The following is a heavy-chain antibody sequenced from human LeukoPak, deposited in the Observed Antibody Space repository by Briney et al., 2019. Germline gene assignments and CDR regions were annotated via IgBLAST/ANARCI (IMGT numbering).Heavy chain of an antibody. CDR2: IYYSGST. CDR1: GGSISSSSYY. CDR3: ARQDVKNWFDP. J-gene: IGHJ5*02. V-gene: IGHV4-39*01. Sequence: PSETLSLTCTVSGGSISSSSYYWGWIRQPPGKGLKWIGSIYYSGSTYYNPSLKSRVTISVDTSKNQFSLKLSSVTAADTAVYYCARQDVKNWFDPWGQGTLVTVSS.